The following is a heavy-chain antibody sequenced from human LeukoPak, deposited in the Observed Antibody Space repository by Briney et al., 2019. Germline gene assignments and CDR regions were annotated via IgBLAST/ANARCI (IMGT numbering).Heavy chain of an antibody. CDR1: GFTVSSNY. CDR3: ATSYYVILAVYRDN. D-gene: IGHD3-9*01. Sequence: AGTLCLSCAASGFTVSSNYLSWVRQAPGKGLEWVSVIYSGGSTYYDDSLKGRFTISRDKSKNTFLLQLNMLSDEDTAVYYCATSYYVILAVYRDNGGQGTLVTVSS. J-gene: IGHJ4*02. V-gene: IGHV3-66*01. CDR2: IYSGGST.